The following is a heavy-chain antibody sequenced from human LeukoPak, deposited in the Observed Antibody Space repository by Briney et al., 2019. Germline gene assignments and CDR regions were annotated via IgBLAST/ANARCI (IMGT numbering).Heavy chain of an antibody. J-gene: IGHJ4*02. CDR3: ARDPTQYLRYGYFDY. CDR1: GFTFSSYN. D-gene: IGHD4-11*01. CDR2: INQVTSHI. Sequence: PGGSLRLSCAASGFTFSSYNMNWVRQAPGKGLEWVSSINQVTSHIYYAESVRGRFSISRDNAKNSLYLQMNSLRAEDTAIYYCARDPTQYLRYGYFDYWGPGILVTVSS. V-gene: IGHV3-21*01.